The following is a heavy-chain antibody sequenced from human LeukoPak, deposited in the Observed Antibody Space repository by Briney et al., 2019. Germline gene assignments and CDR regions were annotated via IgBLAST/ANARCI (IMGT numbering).Heavy chain of an antibody. D-gene: IGHD3-22*01. J-gene: IGHJ4*02. Sequence: GGSLRLSCAASGFTFSSYAMTWVRKAPGRGLEWVSVISGSGGSTYYADSVKGRFTISRDNSKNTLCLQMNSLRAEDTAVYYCAKYDSSGYYFDYWGQGTLVTVSS. V-gene: IGHV3-23*01. CDR3: AKYDSSGYYFDY. CDR1: GFTFSSYA. CDR2: ISGSGGST.